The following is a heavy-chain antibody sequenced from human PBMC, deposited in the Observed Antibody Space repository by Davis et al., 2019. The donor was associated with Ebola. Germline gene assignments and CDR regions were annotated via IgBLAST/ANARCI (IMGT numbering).Heavy chain of an antibody. Sequence: PSETLSLTCAVYGGSFSGYYWSWIRQPPGKGLEWIGEINHSGSTNYNPSLKSRVTISVDTSKNQFSLKLSSVTAADTAVYYCARARPNMVRGVWGRFDPWGQGTLVTVSS. CDR2: INHSGST. CDR3: ARARPNMVRGVWGRFDP. J-gene: IGHJ5*02. D-gene: IGHD3-10*01. V-gene: IGHV4-34*01. CDR1: GGSFSGYY.